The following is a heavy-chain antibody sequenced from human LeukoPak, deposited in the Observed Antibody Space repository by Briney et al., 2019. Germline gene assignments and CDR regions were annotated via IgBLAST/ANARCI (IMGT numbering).Heavy chain of an antibody. CDR2: LSWDGGST. Sequence: PGGSLRLSCATSGFTFDDYSMHWVRQAPGKGLQWVSLLSWDGGSTYYADSVKGRFTISRDNSKNSLYLQMNSLRTEDTALYYCAKDLYLLSSGSGGMDVWGQGTTVTVSS. V-gene: IGHV3-43*01. J-gene: IGHJ6*02. D-gene: IGHD6-19*01. CDR3: AKDLYLLSSGSGGMDV. CDR1: GFTFDDYS.